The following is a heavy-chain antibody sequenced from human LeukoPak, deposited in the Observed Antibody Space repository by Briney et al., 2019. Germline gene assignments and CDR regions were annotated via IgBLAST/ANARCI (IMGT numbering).Heavy chain of an antibody. CDR1: GFTFSSYS. CDR3: ARDLSDLLRVVPDAFDI. V-gene: IGHV3-21*01. CDR2: ISSSSSYI. J-gene: IGHJ3*02. Sequence: PGGSLRLPCAASGFTFSSYSMNWVRQAPGKGLEWVSSISSSSSYIYYADSVKGRFTISRDNAKNSLYLQMNSLRAEDTAVYYCARDLSDLLRVVPDAFDIWGQGTMVTVSS. D-gene: IGHD2-8*02.